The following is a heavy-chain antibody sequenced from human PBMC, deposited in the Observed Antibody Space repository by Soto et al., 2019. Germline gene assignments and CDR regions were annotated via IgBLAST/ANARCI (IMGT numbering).Heavy chain of an antibody. J-gene: IGHJ6*02. V-gene: IGHV5-51*01. Sequence: GESLKISCNGSGYSFTSYWIGWVRQMPGKGLEWMGIIYPGDSDTRYSPSFQGQVTISADKSISTAYLQWSSLKASDTAMYYCARICSSTSYNYYYYGMDVWGQGTTVTVSS. D-gene: IGHD2-2*01. CDR1: GYSFTSYW. CDR2: IYPGDSDT. CDR3: ARICSSTSYNYYYYGMDV.